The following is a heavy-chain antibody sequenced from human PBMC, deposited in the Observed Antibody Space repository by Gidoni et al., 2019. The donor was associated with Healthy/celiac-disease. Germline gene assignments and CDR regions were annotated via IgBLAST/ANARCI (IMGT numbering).Heavy chain of an antibody. CDR2: ISSRSSYI. CDR1: CFPFSSYS. Sequence: EVQLVESGGGLVMPGGSLRPSGSASCFPFSSYSMNWFRQAPGKGLEWVSSISSRSSYIYYADSVKGRFTISRDNAKNSLYLQMNSLRAEDTAVYYCARDLHSSGWYGDYWGQGTLVTVSS. J-gene: IGHJ4*02. D-gene: IGHD6-19*01. CDR3: ARDLHSSGWYGDY. V-gene: IGHV3-21*01.